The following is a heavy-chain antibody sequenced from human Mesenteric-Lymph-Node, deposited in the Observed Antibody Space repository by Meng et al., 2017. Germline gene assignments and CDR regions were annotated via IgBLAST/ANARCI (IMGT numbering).Heavy chain of an antibody. D-gene: IGHD3-10*01. CDR3: AAYGSGSFGMAFDY. CDR2: IILMFGTA. CDR1: GGTFSSYA. Sequence: SVKVSCKASGGTFSSYAISWVRQAPGQGLEWMGGIILMFGTANYAQEFQGRVTITADESTSTAYLELSSLTSEDTAVYYCAAYGSGSFGMAFDYWGQGTLVTVSS. J-gene: IGHJ4*02. V-gene: IGHV1-69*13.